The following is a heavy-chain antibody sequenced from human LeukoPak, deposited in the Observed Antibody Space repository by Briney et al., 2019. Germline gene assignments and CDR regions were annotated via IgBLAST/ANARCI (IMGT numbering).Heavy chain of an antibody. V-gene: IGHV3-43D*03. J-gene: IGHJ4*02. CDR3: AKGHCSGGSCYSSSDY. D-gene: IGHD2-15*01. CDR1: GFTFSSYE. CDR2: ISWDGGST. Sequence: PGGSLRLSCAASGFTFSSYEMNWVRQAPGKGLEWVSLISWDGGSTYYADSVKGRFTISRDNSKNSLYLQMNSLRAEDTALYYCAKGHCSGGSCYSSSDYWGQGTLVTVSS.